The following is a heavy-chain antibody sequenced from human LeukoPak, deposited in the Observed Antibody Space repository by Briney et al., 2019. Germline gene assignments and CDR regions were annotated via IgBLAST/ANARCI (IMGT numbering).Heavy chain of an antibody. D-gene: IGHD3-10*01. CDR1: GITLSNYG. CDR3: AKRGIVIRAVIIIGFHKEAYYFDY. Sequence: GGSLRLSCVVSGITLSNYGMSWVRQAPGKGLEWVSGIRERGGSTNYAVSVKGRFIISRDTSKNTVYLQMNSVRVEATAVYFCAKRGIVIRAVIIIGFHKEAYYFDYWGQGILVTVSS. J-gene: IGHJ4*02. CDR2: IRERGGST. V-gene: IGHV3-23*01.